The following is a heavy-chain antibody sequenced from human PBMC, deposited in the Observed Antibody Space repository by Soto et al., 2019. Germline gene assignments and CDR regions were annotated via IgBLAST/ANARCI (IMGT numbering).Heavy chain of an antibody. Sequence: GESLKISCKGSGYSFTSYWIGWVRQMPGKGLEWMGIIYPGDSDTRYSPSFQGQVTISADKSISTAYLQWISLKASDTAMYYCARVSGFTYYYYGMDVWGQGTTVTVSS. D-gene: IGHD3-22*01. J-gene: IGHJ6*02. CDR1: GYSFTSYW. V-gene: IGHV5-51*01. CDR3: ARVSGFTYYYYGMDV. CDR2: IYPGDSDT.